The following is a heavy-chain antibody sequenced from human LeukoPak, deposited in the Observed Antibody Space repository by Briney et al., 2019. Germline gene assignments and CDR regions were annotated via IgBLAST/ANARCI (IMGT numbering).Heavy chain of an antibody. V-gene: IGHV3-15*01. J-gene: IGHJ4*02. D-gene: IGHD3-10*01. CDR2: IKNKGDGGTT. CDR3: TTSGTPFEY. CDR1: GFTFNKAW. Sequence: GGSLRLSCAAPGFTFNKAWMSWVRLAPGKGLEWVGHIKNKGDGGTTDYAAPVKGRFTVSRDDSKSTLYLQMNSLKTEDTAVYYCTTSGTPFEYWGQGTLVTVSS.